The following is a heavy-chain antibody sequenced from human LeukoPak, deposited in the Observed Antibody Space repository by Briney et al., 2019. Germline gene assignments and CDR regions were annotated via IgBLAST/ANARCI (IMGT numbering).Heavy chain of an antibody. V-gene: IGHV1-2*02. CDR3: TRESGSYPGNDY. Sequence: ASVEVSCKASGGTFSSYAIGWVRQAPGQGLEWMGGINPNNGGTNYAQKFQGRVTMTGDTSISTAYMELSSLRSDDTAVYYCTRESGSYPGNDYWGQGTLVTVSS. J-gene: IGHJ4*02. CDR2: INPNNGGT. D-gene: IGHD1-26*01. CDR1: GGTFSSYA.